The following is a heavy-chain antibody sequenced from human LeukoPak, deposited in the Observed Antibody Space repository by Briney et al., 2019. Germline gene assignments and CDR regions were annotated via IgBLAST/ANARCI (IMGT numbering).Heavy chain of an antibody. CDR3: AKAAYSSGYYNYFDY. Sequence: GGSLRLSCAASGFAFSSYAMSWVRQAPGKGLEWVSGLSGSGGSTDYADSVKGRFTISRDNSKNTLYLQMHSLRAEDTAFYYCAKAAYSSGYYNYFDYWGQGTRVTVSS. D-gene: IGHD3-22*01. CDR1: GFAFSSYA. J-gene: IGHJ4*02. CDR2: LSGSGGST. V-gene: IGHV3-23*01.